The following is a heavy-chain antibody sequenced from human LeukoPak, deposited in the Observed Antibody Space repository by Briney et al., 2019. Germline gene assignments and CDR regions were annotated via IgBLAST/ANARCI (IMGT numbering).Heavy chain of an antibody. Sequence: GGSLRLSCAASGFTFSSYSMNWVRRAPGKGLEWVSSISSSSSYIYYADSVKGRFTISRDNAKNSLYLQMNSLRAEDTAVYYCANRYYGSGSVDYWGQGTLVTVSS. CDR2: ISSSSSYI. CDR3: ANRYYGSGSVDY. D-gene: IGHD3-10*01. V-gene: IGHV3-21*01. J-gene: IGHJ4*02. CDR1: GFTFSSYS.